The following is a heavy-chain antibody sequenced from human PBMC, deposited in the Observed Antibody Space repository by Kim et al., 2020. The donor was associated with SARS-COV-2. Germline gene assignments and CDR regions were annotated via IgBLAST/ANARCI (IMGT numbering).Heavy chain of an antibody. CDR2: ISAYNGNT. Sequence: ASVTVSCKASGYTFTSYGISWVRQAPGQGLEWMGWISAYNGNTNYAQKLQGRVTMTTDTSTSIAYMELRSLRSDDTAVYYCAKTNFDWLVDYWGQGTLVTVSS. CDR3: AKTNFDWLVDY. J-gene: IGHJ4*02. CDR1: GYTFTSYG. D-gene: IGHD3-9*01. V-gene: IGHV1-18*01.